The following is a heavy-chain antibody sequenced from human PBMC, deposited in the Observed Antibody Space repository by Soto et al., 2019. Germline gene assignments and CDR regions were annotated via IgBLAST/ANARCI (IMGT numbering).Heavy chain of an antibody. CDR1: GFTFNDFA. Sequence: GGSLRLSCAASGFTFNDFAINWVRQTPGKGLEWVSVISATGDTTYNADSVKGRFTISRDNSKNTAYLQMKSLRVEDTALYYCAKGYCSYPKCSFDYWGQGTLVTVSS. CDR2: ISATGDTT. CDR3: AKGYCSYPKCSFDY. V-gene: IGHV3-23*01. J-gene: IGHJ4*02. D-gene: IGHD3-16*02.